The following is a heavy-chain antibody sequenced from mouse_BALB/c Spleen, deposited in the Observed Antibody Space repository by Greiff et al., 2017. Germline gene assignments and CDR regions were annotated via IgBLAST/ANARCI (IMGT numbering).Heavy chain of an antibody. J-gene: IGHJ3*01. CDR2: IYPGNSDT. D-gene: IGHD2-4*01. Sequence: EVQLQESGTVLARPGASVTMSCKASGYTFTSYWMHWVKQRPGQGLEWIGAIYPGNSDTSYNQKFKGKAKLTAVTSTSTAFMELSSLTNDDSAVYYCTRDDYDPGSWFAYWGQGTLVTVSA. CDR3: TRDDYDPGSWFAY. CDR1: GYTFTSYW. V-gene: IGHV1-5*01.